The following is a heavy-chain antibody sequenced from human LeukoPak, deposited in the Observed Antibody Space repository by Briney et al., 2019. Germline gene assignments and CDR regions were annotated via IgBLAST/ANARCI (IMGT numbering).Heavy chain of an antibody. CDR1: GFTFSSYW. V-gene: IGHV3-30*18. J-gene: IGHJ4*02. CDR2: ISYDGSNK. Sequence: PGGSLRLSCSASGFTFSSYWMIWVRQAPGKGLEWVAVISYDGSNKYYADSVKGRFTISRDNSKNTLYLQMNSLRAEDTAVYYCAKDREFDYWGQGTLVTVSS. CDR3: AKDREFDY.